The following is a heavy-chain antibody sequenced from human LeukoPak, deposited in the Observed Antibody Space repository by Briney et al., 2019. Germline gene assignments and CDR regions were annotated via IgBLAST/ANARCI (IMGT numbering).Heavy chain of an antibody. D-gene: IGHD1-26*01. CDR3: ARDPYSGNYGTYYYYYMDV. CDR1: GFTFSSYA. V-gene: IGHV3-21*01. Sequence: GGSLRLSCAASGFTFSSYAMNWVRQAPGKAMEWVSSITSSGTYTFYADSVKGRFTISRDNAKNSLYLQMDSLGPEDTAVYYCARDPYSGNYGTYYYYYMDVWGKGTTVTISS. J-gene: IGHJ6*03. CDR2: ITSSGTYT.